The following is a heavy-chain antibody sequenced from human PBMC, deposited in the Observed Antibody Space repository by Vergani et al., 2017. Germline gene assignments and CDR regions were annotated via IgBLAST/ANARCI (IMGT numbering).Heavy chain of an antibody. D-gene: IGHD2-15*01. CDR2: INHSGST. V-gene: IGHV4-34*01. CDR1: GGSFSGYY. Sequence: QVQLQQWGAGLLKPSETLSLTCAVYGGSFSGYYWSWIRQPPGKGLEWIGEINHSGSTNYNPSLKSRVTISVDKSKNQFSLKLSSVTAADTAVYYCARFNNGCYDYWGQGTLVTVSS. J-gene: IGHJ4*02. CDR3: ARFNNGCYDY.